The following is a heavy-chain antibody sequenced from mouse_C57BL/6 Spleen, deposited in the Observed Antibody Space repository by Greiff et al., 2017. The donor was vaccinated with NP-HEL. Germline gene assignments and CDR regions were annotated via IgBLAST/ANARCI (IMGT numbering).Heavy chain of an antibody. CDR2: FYPGSGSI. CDR1: GYTFTEYT. D-gene: IGHD1-1*01. CDR3: ARLENYYGIPYWYFDV. Sequence: QVQLQQSGAELVKPGASVKLSCKASGYTFTEYTIHWVKQRSGQGLEWIGWFYPGSGSIKYNEKFKDKATLTADKSSSTVYMELSRLTSEDSAVYFCARLENYYGIPYWYFDVWGTGTTVTVSS. V-gene: IGHV1-62-2*01. J-gene: IGHJ1*03.